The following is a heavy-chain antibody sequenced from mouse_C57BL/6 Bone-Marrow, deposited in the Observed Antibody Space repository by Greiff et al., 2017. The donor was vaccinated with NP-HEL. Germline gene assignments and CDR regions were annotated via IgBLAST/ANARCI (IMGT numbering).Heavy chain of an antibody. D-gene: IGHD1-1*01. J-gene: IGHJ1*03. CDR3: ARSGDYYYGSHWYFDV. V-gene: IGHV1-26*01. CDR1: GYTFTDYY. CDR2: INPNNGGT. Sequence: EVQLQQSGPELVKPGASVKISCKASGYTFTDYYMNWVKQSHGKSLEWIGDINPNNGGTSYNQKFKGKATLTVDKSSSTAYMELRSLTSEDSAVYYCARSGDYYYGSHWYFDVWGTGTTVTVSS.